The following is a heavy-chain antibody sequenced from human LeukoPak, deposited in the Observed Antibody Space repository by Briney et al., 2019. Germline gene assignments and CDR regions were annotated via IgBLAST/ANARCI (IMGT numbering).Heavy chain of an antibody. J-gene: IGHJ4*02. Sequence: GGSLRLSCAASGFTFSSYAMSWVRQAPGKGLEWVSAFSGSGDNTEYADSAKGRFTISRDNSKNTLYLQMNSLRAEDTATYYCAKARDISGPFGDYWGQGTLVTVSS. CDR1: GFTFSSYA. CDR2: FSGSGDNT. D-gene: IGHD3-22*01. CDR3: AKARDISGPFGDY. V-gene: IGHV3-23*01.